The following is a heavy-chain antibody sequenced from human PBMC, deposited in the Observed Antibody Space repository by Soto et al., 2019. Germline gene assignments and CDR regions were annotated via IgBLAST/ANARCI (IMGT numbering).Heavy chain of an antibody. D-gene: IGHD3-3*01. V-gene: IGHV4-30-4*01. CDR3: ARDDGYYRLYDY. CDR1: GGSISSGDYF. Sequence: QVRLQESGPGLVKPSQTLSLTCTVSGGSISSGDYFWSWVRQPPGKGLEWIGYIYYTGSTSYNPSLKSRITMSVDTSKNQFSLKVSSVTAVDTAVYFCARDDGYYRLYDYWGQGTLVTVSS. CDR2: IYYTGST. J-gene: IGHJ4*02.